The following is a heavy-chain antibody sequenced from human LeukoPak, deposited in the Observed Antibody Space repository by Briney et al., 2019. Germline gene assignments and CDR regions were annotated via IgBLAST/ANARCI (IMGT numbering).Heavy chain of an antibody. D-gene: IGHD3-22*01. Sequence: PGRSLRLSCAASGFTFDDYAMHWVRQAPGKGLEWVSGISWNSGSIGYADSVKGRFTISRDNSKNTLYLQMNSLRAEDTAVYYCAKSPARVVVEGDYFDYWGQGTLVTVSS. CDR2: ISWNSGSI. J-gene: IGHJ4*02. V-gene: IGHV3-9*01. CDR1: GFTFDDYA. CDR3: AKSPARVVVEGDYFDY.